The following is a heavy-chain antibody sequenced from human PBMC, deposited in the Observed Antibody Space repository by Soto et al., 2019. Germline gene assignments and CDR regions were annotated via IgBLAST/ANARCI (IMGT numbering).Heavy chain of an antibody. CDR2: IFSNDEK. CDR3: ARSYYDFWSGYYTWSDYFDY. Sequence: QVTLKESGPVLVNPTETLTLTCTVSGFSLSNARMGVSWIRQPPGKALEWLAHIFSNDEKSYSTSLKSRLTISKDTSKSQVVLTMTNMDPVDTATYYCARSYYDFWSGYYTWSDYFDYWGQGTLVTVSS. V-gene: IGHV2-26*01. J-gene: IGHJ4*02. CDR1: GFSLSNARMG. D-gene: IGHD3-3*01.